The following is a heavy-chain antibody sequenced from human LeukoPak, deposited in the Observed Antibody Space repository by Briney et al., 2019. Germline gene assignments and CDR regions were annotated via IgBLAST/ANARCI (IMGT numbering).Heavy chain of an antibody. CDR1: GFTFTSYW. Sequence: GGSLRLSCAASGFTFTSYWMHWVRQAPGEGLVWVSRIDSDGSDTRYGDSVKGRFTISRDNAKHTLYLQMNSLRAEDTAVYYCARDTYSSPDYWGQGTLVTVSS. CDR2: IDSDGSDT. J-gene: IGHJ4*02. CDR3: ARDTYSSPDY. D-gene: IGHD6-13*01. V-gene: IGHV3-74*01.